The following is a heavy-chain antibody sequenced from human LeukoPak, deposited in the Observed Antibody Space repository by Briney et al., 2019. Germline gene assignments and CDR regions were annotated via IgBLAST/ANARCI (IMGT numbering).Heavy chain of an antibody. J-gene: IGHJ6*03. CDR3: ARDPYSGSYSPAVYYYYMDV. Sequence: GGSLRLSYAASGFTFSSYNMNWVRQAPGKGLEWVSSTTSSSSYIYYADSVKGRFTISRDNAKNSLYLQMDSLRAEDTAVYYCARDPYSGSYSPAVYYYYMDVWGKGTTVTVSS. CDR2: TTSSSSYI. D-gene: IGHD1-26*01. CDR1: GFTFSSYN. V-gene: IGHV3-21*06.